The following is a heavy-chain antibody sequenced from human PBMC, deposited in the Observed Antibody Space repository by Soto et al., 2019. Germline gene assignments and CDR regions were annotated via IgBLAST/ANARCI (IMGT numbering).Heavy chain of an antibody. J-gene: IGHJ6*02. CDR1: GFTFSSYE. CDR3: AREGYYGSGSYADYYYGMDV. CDR2: ISSSGRTI. Sequence: EVQLVESGGGLVQPGGSLRLSCAASGFTFSSYEMNWVRQAPGKGLEWVSYISSSGRTIYYADSVKGRFTISRDNAKNSLYLQMNSLRAEDTAVYYCAREGYYGSGSYADYYYGMDVWGQGTTVTVSS. D-gene: IGHD3-10*01. V-gene: IGHV3-48*03.